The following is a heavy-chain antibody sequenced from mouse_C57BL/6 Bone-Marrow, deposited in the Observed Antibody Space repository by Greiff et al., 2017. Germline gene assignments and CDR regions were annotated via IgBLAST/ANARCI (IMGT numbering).Heavy chain of an antibody. J-gene: IGHJ4*01. Sequence: VKVVESGAELARPGASVKLSCKASGYTFTSYGISWVKQRTGQGLEWIGEIYPRSGNTYYNEKFKGKATLTADKSSSNAYMELRGLASEGSAVYFCARQAAAMDYWGQGTSVTVSS. V-gene: IGHV1-81*01. CDR2: IYPRSGNT. CDR3: ARQAAAMDY. CDR1: GYTFTSYG. D-gene: IGHD3-2*02.